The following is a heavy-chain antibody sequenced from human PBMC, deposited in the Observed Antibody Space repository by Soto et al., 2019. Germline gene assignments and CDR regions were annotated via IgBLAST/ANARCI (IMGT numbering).Heavy chain of an antibody. CDR3: AKTPTNSAKWPDAFDI. V-gene: IGHV3-23*01. CDR1: GFTFSSYA. D-gene: IGHD2-8*01. J-gene: IGHJ3*02. CDR2: ISGSGGST. Sequence: PGGSLRLSCAASGFTFSSYAMSWVRQAPGKGLEWVSAISGSGGSTYYADSVKGRFTISRDNSKNTLYLQMNSLRAEDTAVYYCAKTPTNSAKWPDAFDIWGQGTMVTVSS.